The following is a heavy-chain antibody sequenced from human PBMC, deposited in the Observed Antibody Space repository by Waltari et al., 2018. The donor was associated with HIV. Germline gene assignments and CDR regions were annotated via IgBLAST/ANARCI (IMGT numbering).Heavy chain of an antibody. CDR3: ARDEAVTKPGDY. D-gene: IGHD4-17*01. CDR2: ISSSSSYI. V-gene: IGHV3-21*05. J-gene: IGHJ4*02. Sequence: EVRLVESGGGLVKPGGSLRISAAAPGFPFRRYSMNWVRQGPGKGLEWVAFISSSSSYIYYADSVKGRFTISRDNAKNSLYLQMNSLRAEDTAVYYCARDEAVTKPGDYWGQGTLVTVSS. CDR1: GFPFRRYS.